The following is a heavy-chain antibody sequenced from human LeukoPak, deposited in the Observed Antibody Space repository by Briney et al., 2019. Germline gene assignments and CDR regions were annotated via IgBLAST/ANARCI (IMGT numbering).Heavy chain of an antibody. V-gene: IGHV1-69*04. CDR3: ARVSGYCSSTSCYVLDY. D-gene: IGHD2-2*01. CDR1: GGTFSSYA. J-gene: IGHJ4*02. Sequence: GSSVEVSCKASGGTFSSYAISWVRQAPGQGLEWMGRIIPILGIANYAQKFEGRVTITADKSTSTAYMELSSLRSEDTAVYYCARVSGYCSSTSCYVLDYWGQGTLVTVSS. CDR2: IIPILGIA.